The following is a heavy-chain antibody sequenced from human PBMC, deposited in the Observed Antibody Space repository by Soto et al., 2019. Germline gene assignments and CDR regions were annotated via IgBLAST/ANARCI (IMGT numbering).Heavy chain of an antibody. CDR2: VWSDGSNR. J-gene: IGHJ6*02. V-gene: IGHV3-33*01. CDR1: GFTFSNHG. CDR3: ARDGSNKPEFYNGMDV. Sequence: QVQLVASGGGVVQPGRSLRLSCEAFGFTFSNHGMHWVRQAPGKGLQWVASVWSDGSNRYYADSVKGRFTMSRDNTKKALYHEMNNQKPDDTAVYYGARDGSNKPEFYNGMDVCGQETAVSVSS. D-gene: IGHD4-4*01.